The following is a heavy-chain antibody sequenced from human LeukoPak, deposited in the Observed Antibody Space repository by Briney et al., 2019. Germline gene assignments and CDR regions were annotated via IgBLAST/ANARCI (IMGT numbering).Heavy chain of an antibody. CDR2: IYYSGST. CDR3: ARVTEYCSGGSCYGNYYYMDV. CDR1: GGSISSYY. J-gene: IGHJ6*03. Sequence: PSETLSLTCTVSGGSISSYYWSWIRQPPGQGLEWIGYIYYSGSTNYNPSLKSRVTISVDTSKNQFSLKLSSVTAADTAVYYCARVTEYCSGGSCYGNYYYMDVWGKGTTVTISS. V-gene: IGHV4-59*01. D-gene: IGHD2-15*01.